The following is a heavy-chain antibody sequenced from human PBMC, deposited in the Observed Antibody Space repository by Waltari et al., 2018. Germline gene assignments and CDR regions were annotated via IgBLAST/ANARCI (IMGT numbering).Heavy chain of an antibody. Sequence: QVQLVESGGGVVQPGRSLRLSCAASGFTFSSYAIHWVRQAPGKGLEWVAVISYDGSNKYYADSVKGRFTISRDNSKNTLYLQMNSLRAEDTAVYYCARDDFPGAFDIWGQGTMVTVSS. V-gene: IGHV3-30*01. CDR3: ARDDFPGAFDI. J-gene: IGHJ3*02. CDR2: ISYDGSNK. CDR1: GFTFSSYA. D-gene: IGHD2-21*02.